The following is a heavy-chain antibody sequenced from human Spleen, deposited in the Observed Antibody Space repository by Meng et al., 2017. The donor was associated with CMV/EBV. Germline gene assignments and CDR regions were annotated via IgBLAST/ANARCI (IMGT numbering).Heavy chain of an antibody. CDR2: IRSKANSYAT. V-gene: IGHV3-73*01. CDR3: ARGQTTRYCSSTSCWGGIDY. CDR1: GFTFSGSA. J-gene: IGHJ4*02. D-gene: IGHD2-2*01. Sequence: GGSLRLSCAASGFTFSGSAIHWVRQASGKGLEWVGRIRSKANSYATAYAASVKGRFTISRDNAKNTLYLQMNSLRAEDTAVYYCARGQTTRYCSSTSCWGGIDYWGQGTLVTVSS.